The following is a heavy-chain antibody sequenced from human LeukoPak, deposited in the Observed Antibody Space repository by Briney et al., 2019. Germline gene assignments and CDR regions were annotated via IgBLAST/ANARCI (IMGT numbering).Heavy chain of an antibody. D-gene: IGHD3-10*02. CDR2: ISGSGGDT. Sequence: PGGSLRLSCAASGFTFNSYAMIWVRQAPGKGLEWVSGISGSGGDTHYAKSVKGRFTISRDNAKNSLYLQMNSLRAEDTAVYYCAELGITMIGGVWGKGTTVTISS. J-gene: IGHJ6*04. CDR1: GFTFNSYA. V-gene: IGHV3-23*01. CDR3: AELGITMIGGV.